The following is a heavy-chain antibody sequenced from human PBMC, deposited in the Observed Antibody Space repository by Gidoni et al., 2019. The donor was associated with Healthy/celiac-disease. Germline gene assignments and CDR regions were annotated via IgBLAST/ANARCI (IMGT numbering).Heavy chain of an antibody. J-gene: IGHJ6*02. CDR3: TTDPYSGSYYYYYGMDV. Sequence: EVQLVESGGGLVTPGGSLRLSCAASGFTFSNAWMSWVRQAPGKGLEWVGRIKSKTDVGKTDYAAPVKGRFTISRDDSKNTLYLQMNSLKTEDTAVYYCTTDPYSGSYYYYYGMDVWGQGTTVTVSS. V-gene: IGHV3-15*01. CDR1: GFTFSNAW. CDR2: IKSKTDVGKT. D-gene: IGHD1-26*01.